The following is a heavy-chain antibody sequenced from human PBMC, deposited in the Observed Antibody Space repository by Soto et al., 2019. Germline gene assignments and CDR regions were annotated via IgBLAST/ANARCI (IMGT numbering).Heavy chain of an antibody. D-gene: IGHD3-22*01. CDR2: MNPNSGNT. Sequence: QVQLVQSGAEVKKPGASVKVSCKASGYTFTSFDINWVRQATGQGLEWMGWMNPNSGNTGYAQKFQGRVTMTRNTSISTAYMELSSLRYEDTAVYFCARTDYYDSSCYYSVEAFDIWGQGTMVTVSS. CDR1: GYTFTSFD. V-gene: IGHV1-8*01. CDR3: ARTDYYDSSCYYSVEAFDI. J-gene: IGHJ3*02.